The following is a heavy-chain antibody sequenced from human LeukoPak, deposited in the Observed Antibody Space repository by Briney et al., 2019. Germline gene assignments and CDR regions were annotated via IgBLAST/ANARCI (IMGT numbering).Heavy chain of an antibody. CDR3: ARHPHIASAGTIFDY. Sequence: GGSLRLSCVVSGFTFSSCSMNCVRQAPGKGLEWVSYISSSSTTRYYADSVKGRFTISRDNAKNSLYLQMNSLRDEDSAVYYCARHPHIASAGTIFDYPGQGTLVTVSS. V-gene: IGHV3-48*02. CDR1: GFTFSSCS. J-gene: IGHJ4*02. D-gene: IGHD6-13*01. CDR2: ISSSSTTR.